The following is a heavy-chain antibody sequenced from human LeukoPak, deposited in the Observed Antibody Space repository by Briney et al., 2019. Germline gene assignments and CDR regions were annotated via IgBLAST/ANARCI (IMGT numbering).Heavy chain of an antibody. J-gene: IGHJ3*02. V-gene: IGHV3-30*03. CDR3: ASPYSSEAFDI. D-gene: IGHD6-13*01. CDR1: GFTFSSYG. CDR2: ISYDGSNK. Sequence: QTGGSLRLSCAASGFTFSSYGMHWVRQAPGKGLEWVAIISYDGSNKYYADSVKGRFTISRDNSKNTLYLQMNSLRAEDTAVYYCASPYSSEAFDIWGQGTMVTVSS.